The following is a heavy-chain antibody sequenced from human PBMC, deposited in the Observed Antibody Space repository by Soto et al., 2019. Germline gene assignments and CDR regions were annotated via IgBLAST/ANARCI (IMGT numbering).Heavy chain of an antibody. J-gene: IGHJ4*02. Sequence: ASVKVSCKASGYTFTSYAMHWVRQAPGQRLEWMGWINAGNGNTKYSQKFQGRVTITRDTSASTAYMELSSLRSEDTAVYYCARVIRGGYSYGFDYWGQGTLVTVSS. V-gene: IGHV1-3*01. CDR1: GYTFTSYA. CDR3: ARVIRGGYSYGFDY. D-gene: IGHD5-18*01. CDR2: INAGNGNT.